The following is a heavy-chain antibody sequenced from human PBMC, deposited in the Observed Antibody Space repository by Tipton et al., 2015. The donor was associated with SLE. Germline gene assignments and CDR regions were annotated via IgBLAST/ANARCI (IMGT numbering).Heavy chain of an antibody. CDR3: ARLSSVRGAFDF. J-gene: IGHJ3*01. Sequence: GLVKPSETLSLNCTVSNGSLTNYYWAWIRQAPGRGLEYIGYIYYTGTTDYSSSLESRVSISLDTSKSQLSLRLTSVTAADTAIYFCARLSSVRGAFDFWGQGTMVTVTS. V-gene: IGHV4-59*08. CDR1: NGSLTNYY. CDR2: IYYTGTT.